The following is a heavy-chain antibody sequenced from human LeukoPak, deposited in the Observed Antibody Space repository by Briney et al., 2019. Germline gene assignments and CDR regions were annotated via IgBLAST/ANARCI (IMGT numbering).Heavy chain of an antibody. V-gene: IGHV4-39*01. D-gene: IGHD3-10*01. CDR2: IYYSGST. CDR1: GGSISSNSYY. CDR3: ARTRYYYNSRSYGAPYYFDY. Sequence: SETLSLACAVSGGSISSNSYYWGWIRQPPGKGLEWIGSIYYSGSTYYNPSLKSRVTISVDTSKNQFSLKLSSVTAADTAVYYCARTRYYYNSRSYGAPYYFDYWGQGTLVTVSS. J-gene: IGHJ4*02.